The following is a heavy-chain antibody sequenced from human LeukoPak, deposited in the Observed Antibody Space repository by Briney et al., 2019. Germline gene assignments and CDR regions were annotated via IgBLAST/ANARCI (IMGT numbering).Heavy chain of an antibody. CDR1: GFTFSSYG. CDR3: AKEGPYQYYFDY. Sequence: GGSLRLSCAASGFTFSSYGMHWVRQAPGKGLEWVAVISYDGSNKYYADSVKGRFTISRDNSKNTLYLQMNSLRAEDTAVYYCAKEGPYQYYFDYWGQGTLVTVSS. J-gene: IGHJ4*02. V-gene: IGHV3-30*18. D-gene: IGHD2-2*01. CDR2: ISYDGSNK.